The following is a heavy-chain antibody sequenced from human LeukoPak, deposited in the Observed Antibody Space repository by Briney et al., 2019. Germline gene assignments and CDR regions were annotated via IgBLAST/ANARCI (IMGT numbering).Heavy chain of an antibody. CDR1: GFTFSSYW. V-gene: IGHV3-7*01. D-gene: IGHD3-22*01. CDR2: IKQGGSEK. Sequence: GGPLRLSCAPSGFTFSSYWMGWVRQAPGRGLEWGANIKQGGSEKYYVDCVKGRFTISRHNAKNSLYLQLNSLRAEDTAVYYCARVVEHYYDSSGYYFDYWGQGTLVSVSS. CDR3: ARVVEHYYDSSGYYFDY. J-gene: IGHJ4*02.